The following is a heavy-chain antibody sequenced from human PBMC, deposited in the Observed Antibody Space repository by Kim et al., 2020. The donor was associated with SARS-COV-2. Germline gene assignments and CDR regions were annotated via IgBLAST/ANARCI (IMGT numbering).Heavy chain of an antibody. CDR2: TTPSGDST. Sequence: ASVKVSCKASGYTFTSNHMHWVRQAPGQGLEWMGLTTPSGDSTSYSQRFQGRLTMTTDTSPSTVYMELSSLRSDDTAVYFCARDLSDNWSFDYWGQGPLVPVSS. V-gene: IGHV1-46*01. J-gene: IGHJ4*02. CDR3: ARDLSDNWSFDY. CDR1: GYTFTSNH. D-gene: IGHD1-20*01.